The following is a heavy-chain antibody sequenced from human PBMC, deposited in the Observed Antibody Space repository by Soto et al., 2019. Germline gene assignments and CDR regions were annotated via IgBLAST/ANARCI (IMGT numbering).Heavy chain of an antibody. CDR3: AASCVGCGGFNSYGMDV. D-gene: IGHD2-21*01. Sequence: QVQLQESGPGLVKPSQTLSLTCTVSGGSISSGGYYWNWIRQHPGKGLEWIGYIYYSGTTYYNPSLKSRVTIAVDTYKNQFSLKLSSVTAADTAVYYCAASCVGCGGFNSYGMDVWGQGTTVTVSS. V-gene: IGHV4-31*03. CDR2: IYYSGTT. J-gene: IGHJ6*02. CDR1: GGSISSGGYY.